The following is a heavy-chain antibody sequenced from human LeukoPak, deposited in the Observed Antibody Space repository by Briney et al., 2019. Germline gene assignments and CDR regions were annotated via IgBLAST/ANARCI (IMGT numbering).Heavy chain of an antibody. D-gene: IGHD3-3*01. V-gene: IGHV1-18*01. Sequence: GASVKVSCKASGYTFTSYGISLVRQAPGQGLEWMGWSSPYNGNTNYAQKLQGRVTMTTDTSTSTAYMELRSLRSDDTAVYYCARDRPTYYDFWSGYSYGMDVWGQGTTVTVSS. CDR1: GYTFTSYG. CDR2: SSPYNGNT. CDR3: ARDRPTYYDFWSGYSYGMDV. J-gene: IGHJ6*02.